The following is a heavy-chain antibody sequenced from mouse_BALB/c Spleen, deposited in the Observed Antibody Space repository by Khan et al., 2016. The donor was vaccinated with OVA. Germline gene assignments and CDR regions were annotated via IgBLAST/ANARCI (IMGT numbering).Heavy chain of an antibody. CDR2: INPSSGYT. CDR3: AKNYRYSFDY. V-gene: IGHV1-4*01. J-gene: IGHJ2*01. D-gene: IGHD2-12*01. CDR1: GYTFTAYT. Sequence: QVRLQQSGAELARPGASVKMSCKASGYTFTAYTMHWVKQRPGQGLEWIGYINPSSGYTDYNQNFSDKATLTADKSSTTAYMQLSSLTSEDSAIYFCAKNYRYSFDYWGQGTILTVSS.